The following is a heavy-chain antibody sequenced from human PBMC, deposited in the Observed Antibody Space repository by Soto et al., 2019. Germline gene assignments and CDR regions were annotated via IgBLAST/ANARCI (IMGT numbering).Heavy chain of an antibody. CDR2: LYYSGNT. D-gene: IGHD2-15*01. CDR3: ARVGGVAARTFDY. V-gene: IGHV4-59*01. CDR1: GGSISPFY. J-gene: IGHJ4*02. Sequence: QVQLQESGPGVVKPSETLSLTCTVSGGSISPFYWSWVRQPPGKGLEWIGYLYYSGNTNYNPSLKSRVTISVDASKHQVSLRLTSVTAADTAVYYCARVGGVAARTFDYWGQATVVTVSS.